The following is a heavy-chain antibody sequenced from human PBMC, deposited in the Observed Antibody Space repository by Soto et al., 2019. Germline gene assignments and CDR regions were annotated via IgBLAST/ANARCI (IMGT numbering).Heavy chain of an antibody. Sequence: EVQLVESGGGLVQPGGSLRLSCAASGFTVSTNYMSWVRQAPGKGLEWVSVIYSGGSTHYADSVKGRFTISRDNAKNTLYLQMNSRRAEDTAVYYCARDTFYFDTSGAIEYWGQGTLVTVSS. J-gene: IGHJ4*02. CDR3: ARDTFYFDTSGAIEY. D-gene: IGHD3-22*01. CDR2: IYSGGST. CDR1: GFTVSTNY. V-gene: IGHV3-66*01.